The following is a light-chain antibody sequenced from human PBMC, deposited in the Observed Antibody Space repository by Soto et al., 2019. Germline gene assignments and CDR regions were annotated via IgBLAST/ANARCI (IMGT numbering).Light chain of an antibody. CDR2: DTS. V-gene: IGKV3-11*01. CDR1: QSVSNN. J-gene: IGKJ5*01. CDR3: QQRSNWPPIT. Sequence: ERVMTQSPATLSVSPGERVSLSCRASQSVSNNLAWYQQKPGQAPRLLIYDTSNRATGIPARFSGSGSGTDFTLTISSLESEDSGIYYCQQRSNWPPITFGQGTRLEIK.